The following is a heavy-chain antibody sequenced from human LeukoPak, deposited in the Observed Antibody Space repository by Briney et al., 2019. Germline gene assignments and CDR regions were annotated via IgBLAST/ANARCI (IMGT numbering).Heavy chain of an antibody. V-gene: IGHV1-18*01. CDR3: ARGSSYCSSTSCYGRGFDY. CDR1: GYTFTSYG. D-gene: IGHD2-2*01. J-gene: IGHJ4*02. Sequence: ASVKVSCKASGYTFTSYGISWVRQAPGQGLEWMGWISAYNGNTNYAQKLQGRVTMTTDTSTSTAYMELRSLRSDDTAVYYCARGSSYCSSTSCYGRGFDYWGQGTLVTVSS. CDR2: ISAYNGNT.